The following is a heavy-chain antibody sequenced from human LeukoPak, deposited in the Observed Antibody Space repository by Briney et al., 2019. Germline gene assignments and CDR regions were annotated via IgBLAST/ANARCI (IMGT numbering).Heavy chain of an antibody. Sequence: ASVKVSCKASGYTFTSYGISWVRQAPGQGLEWMGEISGYNGNTNYAQKFQGRVTMTTDTSTSTAYMELRGLRSDDTAVYYCARDSPPNYYDSSGYYSDAFDIWGQGTMVTVSS. J-gene: IGHJ3*02. CDR1: GYTFTSYG. D-gene: IGHD3-22*01. CDR3: ARDSPPNYYDSSGYYSDAFDI. V-gene: IGHV1-18*01. CDR2: ISGYNGNT.